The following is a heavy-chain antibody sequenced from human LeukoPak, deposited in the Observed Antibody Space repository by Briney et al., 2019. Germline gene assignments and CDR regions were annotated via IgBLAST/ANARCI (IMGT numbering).Heavy chain of an antibody. CDR2: ISVYNGNT. V-gene: IGHV1-18*01. J-gene: IGHJ2*01. CDR1: GYTFTSYG. CDR3: ARMMVRGVIPVGWYFDL. Sequence: ASVKVSCKASGYTFTSYGISWVWQAPGQGIEWVGCISVYNGNTNYAQKLQGRVTMTTDTSTSTAYMEMRSLRSDDTAVYYCARMMVRGVIPVGWYFDLWGRGTPVTASS. D-gene: IGHD3-10*01.